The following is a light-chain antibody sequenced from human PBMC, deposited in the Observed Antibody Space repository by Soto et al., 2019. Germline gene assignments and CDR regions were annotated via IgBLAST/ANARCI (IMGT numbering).Light chain of an antibody. Sequence: DLQVTQSPSSLSASVGDRVTITCRASQNIRTYLTWYQQKPGKAPKLLIYEASDLQIGVPSRFRGSGSGTDFSLTITSLQPEDFATYYCQLIFYAPPTFGQGTKVEIK. CDR2: EAS. CDR3: QLIFYAPPT. CDR1: QNIRTY. J-gene: IGKJ2*01. V-gene: IGKV1-39*01.